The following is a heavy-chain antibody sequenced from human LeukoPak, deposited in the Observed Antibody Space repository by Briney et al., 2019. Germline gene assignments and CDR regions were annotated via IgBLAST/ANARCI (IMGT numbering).Heavy chain of an antibody. D-gene: IGHD5-24*01. CDR2: TYPVGDFT. Sequence: ASVKVSCKSSGYTFTYYHIHWVRQAPGQGLEWMGITYPVGDFTNSAQKFQGRVTMTSDTPTNTFYMELSGLRFDDTAVYYCARDQWGPDGLWGQGTMDTVSS. V-gene: IGHV1-46*01. CDR1: GYTFTYYH. CDR3: ARDQWGPDGL. J-gene: IGHJ3*01.